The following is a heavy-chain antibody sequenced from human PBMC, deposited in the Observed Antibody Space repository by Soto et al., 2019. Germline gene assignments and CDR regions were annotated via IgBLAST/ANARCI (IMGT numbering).Heavy chain of an antibody. CDR1: GYTFTSYA. V-gene: IGHV1-3*01. D-gene: IGHD2-2*01. CDR2: INAGNGNT. CDR3: ARAVCSSTSCSRDYYYGMDV. J-gene: IGHJ6*02. Sequence: ASVKVSCKASGYTFTSYAMHWVRQAPGQRLEWMGWINAGNGNTKYSQKFQGRVTITRDTSASTAYMELSSLRSEDAAVYYCARAVCSSTSCSRDYYYGMDVWGQGTTVTVS.